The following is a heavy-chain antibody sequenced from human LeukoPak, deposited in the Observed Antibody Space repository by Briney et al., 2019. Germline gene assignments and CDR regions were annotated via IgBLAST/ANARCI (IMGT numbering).Heavy chain of an antibody. CDR1: GFTVSSNY. J-gene: IGHJ6*02. Sequence: GGSLRLSCAASGFTVSSNYMSWVRQAPGKGLEWVSVIYSGGSTYYADSVKGRFTISRDNSKNTLYLQMNSLRAEDTAVYYCARRSPQRGMDAWGQGTTVTVSS. D-gene: IGHD6-19*01. V-gene: IGHV3-53*01. CDR2: IYSGGST. CDR3: ARRSPQRGMDA.